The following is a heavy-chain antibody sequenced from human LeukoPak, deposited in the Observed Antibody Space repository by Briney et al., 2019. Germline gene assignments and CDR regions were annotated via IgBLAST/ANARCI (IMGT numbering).Heavy chain of an antibody. J-gene: IGHJ3*02. D-gene: IGHD1-26*01. CDR2: INPNSGGT. CDR1: GYTFTGYY. CDR3: ARGYSGTRRGAFDI. Sequence: ASVKVSCKASGYTFTGYYMHWVRQAPGQGLEWMGWINPNSGGTNYAQKFQGRVTMTRDTSISTAYMELSRLRSDDTAVYYCARGYSGTRRGAFDIWGQGTMVTVSS. V-gene: IGHV1-2*02.